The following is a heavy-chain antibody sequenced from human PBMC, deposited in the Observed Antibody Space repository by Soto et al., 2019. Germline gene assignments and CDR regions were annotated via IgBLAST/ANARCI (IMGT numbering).Heavy chain of an antibody. D-gene: IGHD1-26*01. CDR2: IYYSGST. CDR3: ARPSGSYLFYFDY. V-gene: IGHV4-39*01. CDR1: GGSISSSSYY. J-gene: IGHJ4*02. Sequence: SETLSLTCTVSGGSISSSSYYWGWIRQPPGKGLEWIGSIYYSGSTYYNPSLKSRVTISVDTSKNQFSLKLSSVTAADTAVYYCARPSGSYLFYFDYWGQGTLVTVSS.